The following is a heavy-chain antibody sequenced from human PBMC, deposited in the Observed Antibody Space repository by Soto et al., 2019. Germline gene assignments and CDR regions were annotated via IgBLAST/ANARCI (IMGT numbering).Heavy chain of an antibody. CDR3: ARDGDDYGDFFDY. D-gene: IGHD4-17*01. CDR2: IYYSGST. Sequence: SETLSLTCTVSGGSISSGGYYWSWIRQHPGKGLEWIGYIYYSGSTYYNPSLKSRVTISVDTSKNQFSLKLSSVTAADTAVYYCARDGDDYGDFFDYWGQGTLVTVSS. V-gene: IGHV4-31*03. J-gene: IGHJ4*02. CDR1: GGSISSGGYY.